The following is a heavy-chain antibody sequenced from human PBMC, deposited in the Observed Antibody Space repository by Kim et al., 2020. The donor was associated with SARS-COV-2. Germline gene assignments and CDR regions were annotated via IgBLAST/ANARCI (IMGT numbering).Heavy chain of an antibody. CDR2: VWYDGKHK. CDR3: XTNGDPDY. Sequence: GGSLRLSCAASGFTFSDYGMHWVRQAPGKGLQWVAVVWYDGKHKYYADSVRGRFTISXDNSKNTLYLXMNSLTTEDTXXXYCXTNGDPDYWGQGTLVTVSS. V-gene: IGHV3-33*01. CDR1: GFTFSDYG. D-gene: IGHD4-17*01. J-gene: IGHJ4*02.